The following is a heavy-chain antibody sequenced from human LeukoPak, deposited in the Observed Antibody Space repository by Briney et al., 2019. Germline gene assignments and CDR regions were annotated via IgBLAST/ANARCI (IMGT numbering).Heavy chain of an antibody. CDR2: IYSGGST. CDR1: GFTVSTNY. J-gene: IGHJ5*02. D-gene: IGHD3-3*01. CDR3: ARLPVLRFLDPGWLDP. V-gene: IGHV3-53*01. Sequence: GGSLRLSCAASGFTVSTNYMSWVRQAPGKGLEWVSVIYSGGSTYYADSVKGRFTISRDNSKNTLYLQMNSLRAEDTAVYYCARLPVLRFLDPGWLDPWGQGTLVTVSS.